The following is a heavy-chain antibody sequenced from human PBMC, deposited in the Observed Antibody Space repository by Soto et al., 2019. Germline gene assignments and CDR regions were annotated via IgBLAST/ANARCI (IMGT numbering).Heavy chain of an antibody. J-gene: IGHJ3*01. D-gene: IGHD5-12*01. Sequence: EVQVLEAGGDLVQPGGSLRLSCAASGFTIRNYAMSWVRQAPGKALEWVSGISGSSDRTHYADSVKGRFTNSKDTSSNTLYPQMNRLRVEDTAVYHCEGSWTWGQGTMVTVSS. V-gene: IGHV3-23*01. CDR1: GFTIRNYA. CDR3: EGSWT. CDR2: ISGSSDRT.